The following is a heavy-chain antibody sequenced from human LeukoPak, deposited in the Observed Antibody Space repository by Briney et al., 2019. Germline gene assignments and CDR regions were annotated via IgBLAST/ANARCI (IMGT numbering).Heavy chain of an antibody. D-gene: IGHD4-11*01. V-gene: IGHV1-2*02. CDR1: GYTFTGYN. CDR2: INPNNGGT. Sequence: GASVKVSCKASGYTFTGYNMHWVRQATGQGLEWMGWINPNNGGTIYAQKFRGRVTMTRDTSISTAYMELSSLRSDDTAVYYCARPLNDYTFDYWGQGTLVTVSS. CDR3: ARPLNDYTFDY. J-gene: IGHJ4*02.